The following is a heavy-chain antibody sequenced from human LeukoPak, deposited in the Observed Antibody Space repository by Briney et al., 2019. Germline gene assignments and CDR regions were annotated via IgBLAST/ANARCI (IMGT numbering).Heavy chain of an antibody. CDR3: ARDPADYGSGSYADDY. CDR2: INSDGSST. CDR1: GFTFSSYW. D-gene: IGHD3-10*01. J-gene: IGHJ4*02. V-gene: IGHV3-74*01. Sequence: GGSLRLSCAASGFTFSSYWMPWVRHAPGKGLVWVSRINSDGSSTSYADSVKGRFTISRDNAKNTLYLQMNSLRAEDTAVYYCARDPADYGSGSYADDYWGQGTLVTVSS.